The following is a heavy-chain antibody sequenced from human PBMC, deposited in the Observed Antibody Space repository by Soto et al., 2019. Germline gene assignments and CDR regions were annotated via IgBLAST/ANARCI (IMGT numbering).Heavy chain of an antibody. D-gene: IGHD6-19*01. J-gene: IGHJ4*02. CDR1: GFTFRNYA. CDR2: ISYDGSNE. V-gene: IGHV3-30-3*01. Sequence: QVQLVESGGGVVQPGRSLRLSCAASGFTFRNYAMHWVRQAPAKGLEWVAVISYDGSNEKYADFVKGRFTISRDDSKNTLYLQMNSLRVEDTAVYYCARDRGAVAERYFNSWGQGTLVTVSS. CDR3: ARDRGAVAERYFNS.